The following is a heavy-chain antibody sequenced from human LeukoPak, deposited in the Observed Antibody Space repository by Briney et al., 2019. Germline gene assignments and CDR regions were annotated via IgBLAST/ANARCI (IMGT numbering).Heavy chain of an antibody. CDR2: IWDDGRNQ. CDR3: AKSASSWPLYYFDS. CDR1: GFTFSTHG. V-gene: IGHV3-33*03. Sequence: GGSLRLSCAASGFTFSTHGMHWVREAPGKGLEWVAVIWDDGRNQQYADSMKGRFTISRDNAKNCLYLQMNSLRAEDTALYYCAKSASSWPLYYFDSWGQGTLVTVSS. D-gene: IGHD6-13*01. J-gene: IGHJ4*02.